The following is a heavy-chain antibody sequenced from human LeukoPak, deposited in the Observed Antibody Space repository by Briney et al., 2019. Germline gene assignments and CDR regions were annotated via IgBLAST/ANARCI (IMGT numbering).Heavy chain of an antibody. CDR2: IRYDGSDK. V-gene: IGHV3-30*02. J-gene: IGHJ4*02. CDR3: ARYKQYTMPSGGFDN. CDR1: GFTFSSYG. Sequence: SGGSLRLSCAASGFTFSSYGMHWVRQAPGKGLEWVSFIRYDGSDKYYADSVRGRFTISRDNSKNTLYLQMNSLRAEDTAVYYCARYKQYTMPSGGFDNWGQGTLLTVSS. D-gene: IGHD2-2*01.